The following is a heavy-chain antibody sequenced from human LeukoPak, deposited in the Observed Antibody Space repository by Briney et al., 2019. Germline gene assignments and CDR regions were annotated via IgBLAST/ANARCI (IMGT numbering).Heavy chain of an antibody. V-gene: IGHV3-21*01. J-gene: IGHJ4*02. Sequence: PGGSLRLSCAASGFTFSSYSMNWVRQAPGKGLEWVSSISSSSSYIYYADSVRGRFTISRDNAKNSLCLQMNSLRAEDTAVYYCARAAAGIGLDYWGQGTLVTVSS. CDR2: ISSSSSYI. CDR3: ARAAAGIGLDY. D-gene: IGHD6-13*01. CDR1: GFTFSSYS.